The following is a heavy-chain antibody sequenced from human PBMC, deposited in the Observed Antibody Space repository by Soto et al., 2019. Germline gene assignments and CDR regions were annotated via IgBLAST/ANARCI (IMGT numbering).Heavy chain of an antibody. CDR3: ARGGEVPSAGAFDV. J-gene: IGHJ3*01. D-gene: IGHD1-1*01. CDR2: IAPYNGDI. V-gene: IGHV1-18*01. CDR1: GYAFSSYG. Sequence: QVQLVQSGIEVKKPGASVKVSCKASGYAFSSYGISWVRQAPGQGLEWMGWIAPYNGDIRYAQKVQGRVTMTTDTSTSTAYMELRSLRPDDTAMYYCARGGEVPSAGAFDVWGQGTMVTVSS.